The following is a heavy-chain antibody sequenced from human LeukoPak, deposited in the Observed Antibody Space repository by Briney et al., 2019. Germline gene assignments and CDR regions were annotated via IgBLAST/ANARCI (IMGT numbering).Heavy chain of an antibody. CDR3: ASEYCSGGNCHFDY. V-gene: IGHV5-51*01. CDR1: EYSFATYW. J-gene: IGHJ4*02. Sequence: GESLKISCKGSEYSFATYWIGWVRQMPGQGLGWMGIIFPGDSDTRYSPSFQGQVTISADKSISTAYLQWSSLKASDTAIYYCASEYCSGGNCHFDYWGQGTLVTVSS. D-gene: IGHD2-15*01. CDR2: IFPGDSDT.